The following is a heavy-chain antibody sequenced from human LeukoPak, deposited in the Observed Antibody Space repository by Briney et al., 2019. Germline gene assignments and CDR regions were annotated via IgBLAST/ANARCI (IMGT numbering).Heavy chain of an antibody. J-gene: IGHJ4*02. V-gene: IGHV3-23*01. Sequence: PGGSLRLSCVASGFSFSSYVMNWVRQAPGTGLEWVSAIRGKGGSTYYAESVKGRFTISRDNSKDTLSLQMNSLRAEDTAVYYCAKGIELWLTYFDHWGQGTLVTASS. CDR3: AKGIELWLTYFDH. CDR2: IRGKGGST. CDR1: GFSFSSYV. D-gene: IGHD5-18*01.